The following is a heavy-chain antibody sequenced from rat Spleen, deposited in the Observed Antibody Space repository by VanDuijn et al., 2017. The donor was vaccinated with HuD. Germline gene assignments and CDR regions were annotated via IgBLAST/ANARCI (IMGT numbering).Heavy chain of an antibody. CDR2: ISYDGSST. Sequence: EVQLVESGGGLVQPGRSMKLSCAASGFTFSDYNMAWVRQAPKKGLEWVATISYDGSSTYYRDSVKGRFTISRHNAENTVYLQMNSLRSEDTATYYCAKDDAWGQGVMVTVSS. CDR1: GFTFSDYN. D-gene: IGHD1-7*01. J-gene: IGHJ2*01. CDR3: AKDDA. V-gene: IGHV5-7*01.